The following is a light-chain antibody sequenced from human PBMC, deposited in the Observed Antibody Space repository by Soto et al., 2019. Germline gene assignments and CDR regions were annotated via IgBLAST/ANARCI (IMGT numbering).Light chain of an antibody. CDR1: SSNIGSNV. V-gene: IGLV1-44*01. J-gene: IGLJ3*02. CDR2: GNN. CDR3: ATWDDTLNGWV. Sequence: QSVLTQPPSASGTPGQRVTISCSGSSSNIGSNVVAWYQQLPGTAPKLLIYGNNQRPSGVPDRFSGSTSGTSASLAISGLQSEDEADYYCATWDDTLNGWVFGGGTKLTVL.